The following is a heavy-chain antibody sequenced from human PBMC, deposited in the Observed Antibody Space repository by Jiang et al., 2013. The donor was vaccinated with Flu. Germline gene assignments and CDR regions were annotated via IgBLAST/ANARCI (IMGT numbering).Heavy chain of an antibody. J-gene: IGHJ2*01. D-gene: IGHD3-10*01. CDR1: GGSISSYY. CDR3: ARGYGSGSYWVDWYFDL. CDR2: IYYSGST. Sequence: GPGLVKPSETLSLTCTVSGGSISSYYWSWIRQPPGKGLEWIGYIYYSGSTNYNPSLKSRVTISVDTSKNQFSLKLSSVTAADTAVYYCARGYGSGSYWVDWYFDLWGRGTLVT. V-gene: IGHV4-59*13.